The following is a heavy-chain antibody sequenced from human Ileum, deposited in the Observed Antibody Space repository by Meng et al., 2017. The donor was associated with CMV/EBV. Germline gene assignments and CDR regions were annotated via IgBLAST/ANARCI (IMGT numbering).Heavy chain of an antibody. CDR2: INPNTGVT. D-gene: IGHD1-1*01. J-gene: IGHJ4*02. V-gene: IGHV1-2*04. Sequence: SCKASGYTFTAYLIQWARQAPGQGLEWMAWINPNTGVTIYAEKFQGWVTLTSDTSISTTYLQMSRLRPDDTAVYYCARREANWRSAYWGQGSLVTVS. CDR3: ARREANWRSAY. CDR1: GYTFTAYL.